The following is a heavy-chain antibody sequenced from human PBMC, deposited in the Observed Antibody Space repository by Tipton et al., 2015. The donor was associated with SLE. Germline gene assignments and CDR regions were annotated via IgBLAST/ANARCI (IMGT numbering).Heavy chain of an antibody. V-gene: IGHV4-39*07. J-gene: IGHJ3*02. D-gene: IGHD3-10*01. Sequence: TLSLTCIVSGGSISSSSYYWGWIRQPPGKGLEWIGSIYYSGSTYYNPSLKSRVTISVDRPKNQFSLKLSSVTAADTAVYYCAREPSMVGAFDIWGQGTIVTVSS. CDR3: AREPSMVGAFDI. CDR1: GGSISSSSYY. CDR2: IYYSGST.